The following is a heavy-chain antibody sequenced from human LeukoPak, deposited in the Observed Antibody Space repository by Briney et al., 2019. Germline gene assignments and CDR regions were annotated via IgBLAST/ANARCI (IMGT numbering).Heavy chain of an antibody. V-gene: IGHV3-48*03. J-gene: IGHJ4*02. CDR2: VSSGGHTL. CDR3: VVLMNH. CDR1: GFMFNTYA. Sequence: GGSLRLSCAVSGFMFNTYAVNWVRQVPGRGLEWVSYVSSGGHTLYYADSVRGRFTVSRDSASNAVSLRMNSLRAEGTGTYQCVVLMNHWGQGTPVTVST. D-gene: IGHD1-14*01.